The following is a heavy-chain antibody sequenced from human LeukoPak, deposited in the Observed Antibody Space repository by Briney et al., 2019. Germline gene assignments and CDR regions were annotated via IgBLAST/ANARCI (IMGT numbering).Heavy chain of an antibody. D-gene: IGHD1-26*01. Sequence: PSETLSLTCSVSGGSLSSGGYYWNWIRQPAGKGLEWIGRTYSTGRTNYNPSLKSRVSISVDTSNNQFSLRLISVTAADTAVYYCARHISSGGTYAHFDYWGQGTLVTVSS. J-gene: IGHJ4*02. CDR2: TYSTGRT. CDR3: ARHISSGGTYAHFDY. CDR1: GGSLSSGGYY. V-gene: IGHV4-61*02.